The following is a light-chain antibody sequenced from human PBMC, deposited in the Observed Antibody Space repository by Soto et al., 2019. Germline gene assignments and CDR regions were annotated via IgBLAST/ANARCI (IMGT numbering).Light chain of an antibody. CDR2: VGTGGIVG. CDR3: GADHGSGSNFVYV. Sequence: QAVVTQPPSASASLGASVTLTCTLSSGYSNYKVDWYQQRPGKGPRFVMRVGTGGIVGSKGDDIPDRFSVLGSGLNRYLTIKNIQEEDESDYHCGADHGSGSNFVYVFGTGTKVTVL. J-gene: IGLJ1*01. CDR1: SGYSNYK. V-gene: IGLV9-49*01.